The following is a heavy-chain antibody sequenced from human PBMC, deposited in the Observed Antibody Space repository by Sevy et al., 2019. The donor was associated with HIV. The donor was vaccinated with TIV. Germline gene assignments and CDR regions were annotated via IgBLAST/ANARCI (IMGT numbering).Heavy chain of an antibody. V-gene: IGHV3-7*01. D-gene: IGHD3-3*01. CDR2: IKQDGSEK. J-gene: IGHJ4*02. CDR1: GFTFSSYW. CDR3: ARDSITIFGVVQRGSGFDY. Sequence: GGSLRLSCAASGFTFSSYWMSWVRQAPGKGLEWVANIKQDGSEKYYVDSVKGRFTSSRDNAKNSRYLQMNSLRAEDTAVYYCARDSITIFGVVQRGSGFDYWGQGTLVTVSS.